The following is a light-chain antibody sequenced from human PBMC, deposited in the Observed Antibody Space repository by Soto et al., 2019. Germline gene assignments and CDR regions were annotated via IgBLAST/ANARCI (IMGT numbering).Light chain of an antibody. Sequence: EIVLTQSPGTLSLSPGERATLSCRASQSVSSSYLGWYQQKPGQAPRLLIYGASSRATGIPARFSGSGSGTDFTLTIARLEPEDFAVYYCQLYGNSPPRTFGQGTKVEIK. CDR3: QLYGNSPPRT. V-gene: IGKV3-20*01. J-gene: IGKJ1*01. CDR2: GAS. CDR1: QSVSSSY.